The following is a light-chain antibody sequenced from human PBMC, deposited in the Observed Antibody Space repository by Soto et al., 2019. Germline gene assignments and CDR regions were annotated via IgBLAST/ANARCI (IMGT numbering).Light chain of an antibody. V-gene: IGKV3-15*01. CDR3: QQYNNWPSA. CDR2: GAS. CDR1: QSVSGN. J-gene: IGKJ1*01. Sequence: EIVMTQSPATLSVSPGERATLSCRASQSVSGNLAWYQQKPGQAPRLLIYGASTRATGIPARFSGSGSGTEFTLTISSLQSEVFAGYYCQQYNNWPSAFGQGTKVEIK.